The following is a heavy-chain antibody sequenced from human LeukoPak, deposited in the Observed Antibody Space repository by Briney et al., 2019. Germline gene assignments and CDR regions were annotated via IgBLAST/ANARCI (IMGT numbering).Heavy chain of an antibody. CDR1: GGTFSSYA. CDR2: IIPIFGTA. J-gene: IGHJ4*02. D-gene: IGHD2-15*01. Sequence: ASVKVSCKASGGTFSSYAIIWVRQAPGQGLEWMGGIIPIFGTANYAQKFQGRITITTDESTSTAYMELSSLRAEDTAIYYCARGEGYSDWGQGTLVTVSS. V-gene: IGHV1-69*05. CDR3: ARGEGYSD.